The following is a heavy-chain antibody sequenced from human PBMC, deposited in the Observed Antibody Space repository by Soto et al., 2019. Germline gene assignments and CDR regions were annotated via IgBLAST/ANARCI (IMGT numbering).Heavy chain of an antibody. V-gene: IGHV4-34*01. CDR1: GGSFSGYY. Sequence: QVQLQQWGAGLLKPSETLSLTCAVYGGSFSGYYWSWIRQPPGKGLEWIGEINHSGSTNYNPSLKRRVTISLDTSKNHFSLKLSSVPAADTALYYCARVRVPAALYSYDLDVWGQGTTVTVSS. CDR2: INHSGST. CDR3: ARVRVPAALYSYDLDV. D-gene: IGHD2-2*01. J-gene: IGHJ6*02.